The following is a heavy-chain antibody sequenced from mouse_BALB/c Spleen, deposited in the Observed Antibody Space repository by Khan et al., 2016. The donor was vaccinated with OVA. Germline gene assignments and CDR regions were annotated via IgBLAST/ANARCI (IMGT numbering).Heavy chain of an antibody. CDR3: ARMARK. CDR2: IDPPTGNT. V-gene: IGHV14-3*02. CDR1: GLNIKDTY. J-gene: IGHJ2*01. Sequence: MQLQQSGAELVKSGATVKLSCKASGLNIKDTYMHWLKQWPEQGLEWIGRIDPPTGNTTYAPKFKGQATLTAETSSNTAYLQLSSLTSEDTAGYYCARMARKWGQGTTVTVSS.